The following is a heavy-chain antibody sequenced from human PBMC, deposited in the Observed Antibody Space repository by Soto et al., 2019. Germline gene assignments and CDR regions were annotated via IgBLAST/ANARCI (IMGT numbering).Heavy chain of an antibody. D-gene: IGHD6-13*01. V-gene: IGHV5-51*01. CDR1: GYRLSSYW. Sequence: GGSPKIPCKGSGYRLSSYWNGLGRQMPRKGLEWLGIIYPGDSDTRYSPSFQGQVTISADKSISTAYLQWSSLKASDTAMYYCARHGIIAAAGRYYGMDVWGQGTTVTVSS. J-gene: IGHJ6*02. CDR2: IYPGDSDT. CDR3: ARHGIIAAAGRYYGMDV.